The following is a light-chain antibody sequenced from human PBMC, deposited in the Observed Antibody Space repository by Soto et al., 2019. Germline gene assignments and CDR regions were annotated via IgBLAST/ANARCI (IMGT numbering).Light chain of an antibody. V-gene: IGLV2-23*03. CDR3: CSYAGSSTFRV. CDR1: SSDVGSYNL. CDR2: EGS. J-gene: IGLJ2*01. Sequence: QSALTQPASVSGSPGQSITISCTGTSSDVGSYNLVSWYQQHPGKAPKLMIYEGSKRPSGVSNRFSGSKSGNTASLTIPGLQAEDEADYYCCSYAGSSTFRVFGGGTKLTVL.